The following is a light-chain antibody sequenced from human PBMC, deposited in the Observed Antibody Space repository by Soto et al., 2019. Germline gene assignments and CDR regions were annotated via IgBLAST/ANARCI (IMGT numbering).Light chain of an antibody. V-gene: IGLV2-23*01. J-gene: IGLJ3*02. CDR2: EDS. CDR1: SSDAGNYNF. CDR3: CSYAGSSTSWV. Sequence: QSALTQPASVSGSPGQSITISCTGTSSDAGNYNFVSWYQQHPSKAPKVIIYEDSTRPSGVSNRISGSKSGNTASLTISGLQAEDEADYYCCSYAGSSTSWVFGGGTKVTVL.